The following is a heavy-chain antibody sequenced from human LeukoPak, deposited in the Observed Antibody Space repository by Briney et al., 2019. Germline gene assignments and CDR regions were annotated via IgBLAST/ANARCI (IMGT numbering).Heavy chain of an antibody. Sequence: SQTLSLTCTVSGGSISSGDYYWSWIRQPPGKGLEWIGYIYYSGSTYYNPSLKSRVTISVDTSKNQFSLKVSSVTAADTAVYYCAREVSRWPHYFDYWGQGTLVTVSS. J-gene: IGHJ4*02. CDR3: AREVSRWPHYFDY. D-gene: IGHD4-23*01. CDR1: GGSISSGDYY. CDR2: IYYSGST. V-gene: IGHV4-30-4*01.